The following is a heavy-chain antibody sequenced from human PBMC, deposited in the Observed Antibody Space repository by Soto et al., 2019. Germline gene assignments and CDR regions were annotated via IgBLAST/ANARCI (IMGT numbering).Heavy chain of an antibody. CDR3: ARDLAPYGAYYSSGMDV. Sequence: ASVKVSCKASGYTFTSYGISWVRQAPGQGLEWMGWISAYNGNTNYAQKLQGRVTMTTDTSTSTAYSEVRSVGADETAVYYCARDLAPYGAYYSSGMDVWGQGTTATVSS. CDR2: ISAYNGNT. J-gene: IGHJ6*02. V-gene: IGHV1-18*01. CDR1: GYTFTSYG. D-gene: IGHD4-17*01.